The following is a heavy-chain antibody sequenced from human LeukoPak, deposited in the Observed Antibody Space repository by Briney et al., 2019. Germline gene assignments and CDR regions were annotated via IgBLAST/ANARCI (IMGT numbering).Heavy chain of an antibody. V-gene: IGHV3-20*04. CDR1: GFTFNNYA. CDR2: INWNGGST. Sequence: PGGSLRLSCAASGFTFNNYAMRWLRQAPGKGLEWVSGINWNGGSTGYADSVKGRFTISRDNAKNSLYLQMNSLRAEDTALYYCARDALYGSGSYYTFDYWGQGTLVTVSS. CDR3: ARDALYGSGSYYTFDY. D-gene: IGHD3-10*01. J-gene: IGHJ4*02.